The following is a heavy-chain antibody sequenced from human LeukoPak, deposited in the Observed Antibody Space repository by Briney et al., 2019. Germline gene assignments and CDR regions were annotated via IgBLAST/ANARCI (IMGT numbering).Heavy chain of an antibody. V-gene: IGHV1-46*01. CDR3: ARDQGLLWFGELLFGASGYYYYYMDV. CDR1: GYTFTSYY. CDR2: INPSGGST. D-gene: IGHD3-10*01. J-gene: IGHJ6*03. Sequence: ASVKVSCKASGYTFTSYYMHWVRQPPGQGLEWMGIINPSGGSTSYAQKFQGRVTMTRDTSTSTVYMELSSLRSEDTAVYYCARDQGLLWFGELLFGASGYYYYYMDVWGKGTTVTVSS.